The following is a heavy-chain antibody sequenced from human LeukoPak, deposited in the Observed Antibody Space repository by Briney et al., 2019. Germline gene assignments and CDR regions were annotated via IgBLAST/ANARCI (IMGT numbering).Heavy chain of an antibody. CDR1: GGSISSGDYY. CDR3: ARDPRDYYGSGSTPGWVDP. D-gene: IGHD3-10*01. Sequence: PSQTLSLTCTVSGGSISSGDYYWSWIRQPPGKGLEWIGYIYYSGSTNYNPSLKSRVTISVDTSKNQFSLKLSSVTAADTAVYYWARDPRDYYGSGSTPGWVDPWGQGTLVTVSS. J-gene: IGHJ5*02. V-gene: IGHV4-61*08. CDR2: IYYSGST.